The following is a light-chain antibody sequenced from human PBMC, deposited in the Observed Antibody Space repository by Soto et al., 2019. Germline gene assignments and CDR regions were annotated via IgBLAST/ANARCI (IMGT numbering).Light chain of an antibody. CDR2: GAS. V-gene: IGKV3-20*01. CDR3: QQYSLFPCT. J-gene: IGKJ1*01. CDR1: QSVSSSH. Sequence: ENVLTQSPGTLSLSPGERATLSCRASQSVSSSHLAWYQQTPGQAPRLLIYGASIRATGIPDRFSGSGSGTDFTLTISRLEPDFFVIYHCQQYSLFPCTFVLGT.